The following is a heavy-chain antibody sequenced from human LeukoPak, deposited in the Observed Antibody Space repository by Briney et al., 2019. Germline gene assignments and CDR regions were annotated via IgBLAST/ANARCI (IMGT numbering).Heavy chain of an antibody. CDR1: GYTFTGYY. D-gene: IGHD3-9*01. CDR2: INPNSGGT. J-gene: IGHJ6*03. V-gene: IGHV1-2*02. CDR3: AREDYDILTGYKTYYYYMDV. Sequence: ASVKVSCKASGYTFTGYYMHWVRQAPGQGLEWMGWINPNSGGTNYAQKFQGRVTMTKDTSISTAYMELSRLRSDDTAVYYCAREDYDILTGYKTYYYYMDVWGKGTTVTISS.